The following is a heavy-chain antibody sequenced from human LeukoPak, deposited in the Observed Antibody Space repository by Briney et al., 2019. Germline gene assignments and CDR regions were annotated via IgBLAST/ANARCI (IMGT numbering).Heavy chain of an antibody. CDR1: GFTFSTYE. Sequence: GGSLRLSCAASGFTFSTYEMNWVRQAPGKGLEWLSYIYNSGGTIYYADSVKGRFTISRDNAKNSLYLQMNSLRAEDTAVYYCATKHDYWGQGTLVTVSS. CDR2: IYNSGGTI. CDR3: ATKHDY. V-gene: IGHV3-48*03. J-gene: IGHJ4*02.